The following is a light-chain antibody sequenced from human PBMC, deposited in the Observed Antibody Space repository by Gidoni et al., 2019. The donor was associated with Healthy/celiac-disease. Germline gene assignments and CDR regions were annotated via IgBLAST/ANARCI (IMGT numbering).Light chain of an antibody. CDR1: SSDVGGYNY. CDR3: SSYAGSNIL. J-gene: IGLJ2*01. V-gene: IGLV2-8*01. Sequence: QSALTQPPSASGSPGQSVTISCPGTSSDVGGYNYVSWYQHHPGKAPKLMIYEVSKRPSGVPDRFSGSKSGNTASLTVSGLQAEDEADYYCSSYAGSNILFGGGTKLTVL. CDR2: EVS.